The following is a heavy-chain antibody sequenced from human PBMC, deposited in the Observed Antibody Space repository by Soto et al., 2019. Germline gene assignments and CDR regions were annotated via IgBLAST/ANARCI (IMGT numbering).Heavy chain of an antibody. Sequence: QVQLQESGPVLVKPSQTLSLTCTXXXXXXXXXXXXXXXXRQHTGKGLEWTGYIYYSGSTYYNPXLXXXXXXXXXXXXXXXXXXXXXXXXADTAVYXXASGYSYANWLDPWGQGTLVTVSS. J-gene: IGHJ5*02. CDR1: XXXXXXXXXX. D-gene: IGHD5-18*01. V-gene: IGHV4-31*01. CDR3: ASGYSYANWLDP. CDR2: IYYSGST.